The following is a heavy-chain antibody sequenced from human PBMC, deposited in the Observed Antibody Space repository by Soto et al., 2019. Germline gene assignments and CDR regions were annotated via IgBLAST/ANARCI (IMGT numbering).Heavy chain of an antibody. CDR2: INAGNGNT. V-gene: IGHV1-3*05. CDR1: GYTFTNYA. D-gene: IGHD4-4*01. Sequence: QVQLVQSGAEEKKPGASVKVSCQASGYTFTNYAMHWVRQAPGQRLQWMGWINAGNGNTKYSQRFQDRLTITRDTXXSTADMELSSLRSEDTAVYYWARGTPFNYESDFDYWGQGTLVTVSS. CDR3: ARGTPFNYESDFDY. J-gene: IGHJ4*02.